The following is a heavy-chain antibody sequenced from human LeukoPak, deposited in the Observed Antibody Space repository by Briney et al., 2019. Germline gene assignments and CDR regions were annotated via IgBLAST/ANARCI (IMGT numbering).Heavy chain of an antibody. CDR1: GGTFSSYT. Sequence: GASVKVSCKASGGTFSSYTISWVRQAPGQGLEWMGRIIPILGIANYAQKFQGRVTMTRDTSTSTVYMELSSLRSEDTAVYYCARDCSGGSCYPTDAFDIWGQGTMVTVSS. CDR2: IIPILGIA. J-gene: IGHJ3*02. CDR3: ARDCSGGSCYPTDAFDI. D-gene: IGHD2-15*01. V-gene: IGHV1-69*04.